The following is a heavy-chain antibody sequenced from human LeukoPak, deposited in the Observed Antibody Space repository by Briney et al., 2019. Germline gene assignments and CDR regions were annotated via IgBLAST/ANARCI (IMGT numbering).Heavy chain of an antibody. J-gene: IGHJ4*02. V-gene: IGHV4-61*02. CDR2: IYTSGST. CDR3: AGGPPTYFDY. Sequence: SQTLSLTCTVSGGSISSGSYYWSWIRQPAGKGLEWIGRIYTSGSTNYNPSLQSRVTLSVDESKNEFSLKVTSATAADTAVYYCAGGPPTYFDYWGQGILVTVSS. CDR1: GGSISSGSYY.